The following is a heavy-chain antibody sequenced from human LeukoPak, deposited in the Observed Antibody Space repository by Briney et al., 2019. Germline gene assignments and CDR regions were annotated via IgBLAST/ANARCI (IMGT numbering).Heavy chain of an antibody. Sequence: GGSLRLSCAASGFTFSSYAMHWVRQAPGKGLEWVAVISYDGSNKYYADSVKGRFTISRDNSKDTLYLQMNSLRAEDTAVYYCASPYYYDSSGYYYYFDYWGQGTLVTVSS. D-gene: IGHD3-22*01. CDR3: ASPYYYDSSGYYYYFDY. V-gene: IGHV3-30-3*01. J-gene: IGHJ4*02. CDR1: GFTFSSYA. CDR2: ISYDGSNK.